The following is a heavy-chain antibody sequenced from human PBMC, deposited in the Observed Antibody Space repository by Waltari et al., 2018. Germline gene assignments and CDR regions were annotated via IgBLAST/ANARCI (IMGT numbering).Heavy chain of an antibody. Sequence: QVQLVQSGAEVKKPGASVKVSCKASGYTFTGYYMHWVRQAPGQGLEWMVWINPNSGGTNYAQKLQGRVTMTRDTSISTAYMELSRLRSDDPAVYYCAGGSGSYLMRYWGQGTLVTVSS. CDR2: INPNSGGT. V-gene: IGHV1-2*02. CDR1: GYTFTGYY. D-gene: IGHD3-10*01. J-gene: IGHJ4*02. CDR3: AGGSGSYLMRY.